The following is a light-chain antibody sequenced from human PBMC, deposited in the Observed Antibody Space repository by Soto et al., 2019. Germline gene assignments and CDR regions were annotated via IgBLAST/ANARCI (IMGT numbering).Light chain of an antibody. CDR3: QQYNNWPT. CDR1: QRVSSN. CDR2: DAT. Sequence: EIVMTQSPATLSVSPGERATLSCRASQRVSSNLVWYQQKPGKAPKLLLYDATTTATGIPARFSGSGSGTVFTLTISSLQSEDFAVYYCQQYNNWPTFGQGTKVEIK. V-gene: IGKV3-15*01. J-gene: IGKJ1*01.